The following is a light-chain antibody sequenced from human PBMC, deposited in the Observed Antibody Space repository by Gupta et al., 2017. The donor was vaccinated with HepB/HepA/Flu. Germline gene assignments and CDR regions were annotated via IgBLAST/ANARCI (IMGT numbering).Light chain of an antibody. V-gene: IGKV2-30*01. Sequence: DVVVTQSPLSLPVTLGQPASISCRSSQGLVYSDGNIYLNWFQQRPGQSPRRLIYKVSNRESGVPERFSGSGSGTDFTLKISRVEAEDVGVYYCRQAKHWPGTFGQGTKVEIK. CDR2: KVS. CDR3: RQAKHWPGT. J-gene: IGKJ1*01. CDR1: QGLVYSDGNIY.